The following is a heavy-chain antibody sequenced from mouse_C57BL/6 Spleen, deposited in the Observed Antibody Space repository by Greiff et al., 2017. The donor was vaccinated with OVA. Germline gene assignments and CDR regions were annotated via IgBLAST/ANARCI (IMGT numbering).Heavy chain of an antibody. CDR1: GYAFSSSW. Sequence: QVQLQQSGPELVKPGASVKISCKASGYAFSSSWMNWVKQRPGKGLEWIGRIYPGDGDTNYNGKFKGKATLTADKSSSTAYMQLSSLTSEDSAVYFCARIYYDYQDAMDYWGQGTSVTVSS. J-gene: IGHJ4*01. V-gene: IGHV1-82*01. CDR3: ARIYYDYQDAMDY. CDR2: IYPGDGDT. D-gene: IGHD2-4*01.